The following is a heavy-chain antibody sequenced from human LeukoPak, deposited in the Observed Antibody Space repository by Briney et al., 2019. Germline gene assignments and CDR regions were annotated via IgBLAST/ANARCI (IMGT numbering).Heavy chain of an antibody. V-gene: IGHV1-69*01. D-gene: IGHD6-19*01. Sequence: SVKVSCKASGGTFSRYAISWVRQAPGQGLEWMGGIIPMFGIANYAQKFQGRVTITADESTSTAYMELSSLRSEGTAVYYCARDRPYTGGWRGFDYWGQGTLVTVSS. J-gene: IGHJ4*02. CDR2: IIPMFGIA. CDR1: GGTFSRYA. CDR3: ARDRPYTGGWRGFDY.